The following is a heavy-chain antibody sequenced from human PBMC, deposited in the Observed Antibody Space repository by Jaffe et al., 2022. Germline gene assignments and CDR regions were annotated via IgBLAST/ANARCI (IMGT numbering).Heavy chain of an antibody. CDR2: IIPIFGTA. CDR3: ARAQDPAYSDTTKGLYYYYYMDV. J-gene: IGHJ6*03. D-gene: IGHD6-13*01. Sequence: QVQLVQSGAEVKKPGSSVKVSCKASGGTFSSYAISWVRQAPGQGLEWMGGIIPIFGTANYAQKFQGRVTITADESTSTAYMELSSLRSEDTAVYYCARAQDPAYSDTTKGLYYYYYMDVWGKGTTVTVSS. CDR1: GGTFSSYA. V-gene: IGHV1-69*01.